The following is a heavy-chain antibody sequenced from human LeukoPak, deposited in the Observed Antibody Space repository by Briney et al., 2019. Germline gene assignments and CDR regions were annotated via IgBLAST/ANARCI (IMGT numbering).Heavy chain of an antibody. Sequence: NPGGSLRLSCVASGFTFSRFELNWGRQAPGKGLEWVSSISSSSSYIYYADSVKGRFTISRDNAKNSLYLQMTSLRAEDTAVYYCAKSGIGGLRGGYFDYWGQGTLVTVSS. J-gene: IGHJ4*02. CDR3: AKSGIGGLRGGYFDY. CDR1: GFTFSRFE. V-gene: IGHV3-21*04. CDR2: ISSSSSYI. D-gene: IGHD4-17*01.